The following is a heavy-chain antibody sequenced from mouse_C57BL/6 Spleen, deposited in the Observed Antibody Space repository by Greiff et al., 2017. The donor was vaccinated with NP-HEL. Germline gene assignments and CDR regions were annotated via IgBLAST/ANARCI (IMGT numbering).Heavy chain of an antibody. CDR3: ARNGSSFFDY. J-gene: IGHJ2*01. V-gene: IGHV1-81*01. CDR1: GYTFTSYG. D-gene: IGHD1-1*01. Sequence: QVHVKQSGAELARPGASVKLSCKASGYTFTSYGISWVKQRTGQGLEWIGEIYPRSGNTYYNEKFKGKATLTADKSSSTAYMELRSLTSEDSAVYFCARNGSSFFDYWGQGTTLTVSS. CDR2: IYPRSGNT.